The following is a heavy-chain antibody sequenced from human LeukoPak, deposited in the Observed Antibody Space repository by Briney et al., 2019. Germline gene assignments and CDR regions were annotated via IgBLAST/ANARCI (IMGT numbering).Heavy chain of an antibody. CDR1: GFTFSSYW. D-gene: IGHD1-26*01. CDR3: ARGGSYWERNYYYYYMDV. Sequence: GGSLRLSCAASGFTFSSYWMSWVRQAPGKGLEWVATIKQDGSEKYYVDSVKGRFTISRDNAKNSLYLQMSSLRAEDTAVYYCARGGSYWERNYYYYYMDVWGKGTTVTVSS. CDR2: IKQDGSEK. V-gene: IGHV3-7*01. J-gene: IGHJ6*03.